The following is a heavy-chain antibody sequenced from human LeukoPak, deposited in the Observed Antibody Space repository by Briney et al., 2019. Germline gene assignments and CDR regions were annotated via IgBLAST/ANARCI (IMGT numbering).Heavy chain of an antibody. CDR3: NNREF. V-gene: IGHV3-15*07. CDR1: RFTFSKAW. CDR2: IKSKTDGGTI. Sequence: NAGGALRLSCAAPRFTFSKAWMNWVRQAPGEGLKWVGRIKSKTDGGTIDYAAPVKGRFTISRDDSKNTLYLQMNSLKTEDTAVYYCNNREFWGQGTLVTVSS. J-gene: IGHJ4*02. D-gene: IGHD3-10*01.